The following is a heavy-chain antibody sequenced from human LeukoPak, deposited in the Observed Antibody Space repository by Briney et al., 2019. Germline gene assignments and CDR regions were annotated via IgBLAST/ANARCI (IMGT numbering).Heavy chain of an antibody. V-gene: IGHV1-69*13. CDR3: ARDSCSSTSCYTVNWFDP. J-gene: IGHJ5*02. Sequence: ASVKVSCKASGGTFSSYAISWVRQAPGQGLEWMGGIIPIFGTANYAQKFQGRVTITAGESTSTAYMELSSLRSEDTAVYYCARDSCSSTSCYTVNWFDPWGQGTLVTVSS. CDR1: GGTFSSYA. D-gene: IGHD2-2*02. CDR2: IIPIFGTA.